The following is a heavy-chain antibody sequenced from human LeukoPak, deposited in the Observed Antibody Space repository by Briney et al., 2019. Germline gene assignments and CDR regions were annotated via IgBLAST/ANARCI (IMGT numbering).Heavy chain of an antibody. CDR3: ARSRPAVAGTGAFDF. D-gene: IGHD6-19*01. CDR1: GFTFSSYS. V-gene: IGHV3-23*01. J-gene: IGHJ4*02. Sequence: PGGSLRLSCAASGFTFSSYSMNWVRQAPGKGLEWVSAISGGGDRTNYADSVKGRFTISRDNSKDTLYLQVFSLRAEDAAIYYCARSRPAVAGTGAFDFWGQGTLVTVSS. CDR2: ISGGGDRT.